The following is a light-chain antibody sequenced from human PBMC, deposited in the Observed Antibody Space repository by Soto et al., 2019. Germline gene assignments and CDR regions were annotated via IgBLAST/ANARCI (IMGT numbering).Light chain of an antibody. V-gene: IGKV2-28*01. CDR1: QSLLHTNGYNY. Sequence: DIVMTQSPLSLIVTSGEPASISCRSSQSLLHTNGYNYLDWYLQKPGQSPQLLIYLGSNRASGVPGRFSGSGSGTDFTLKISRVEAEDVGVYFCMQSLQTPVTFGQGTKVEIK. CDR3: MQSLQTPVT. J-gene: IGKJ1*01. CDR2: LGS.